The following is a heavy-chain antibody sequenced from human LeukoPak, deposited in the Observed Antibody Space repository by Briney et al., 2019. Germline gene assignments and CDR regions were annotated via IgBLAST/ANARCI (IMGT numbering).Heavy chain of an antibody. CDR2: ISCSGSTI. CDR3: ARAIGDNYGSGSPQFPQPYMSYYNYMDV. J-gene: IGHJ6*03. CDR1: GFTFSSYE. Sequence: PGESLRLSCAASGFTFSSYERNWVRQAPGKGLEWVSYISCSGSTIYYASSVKGQFTISRDTAKNSLDLQMNILRAEDTGFYYCARAIGDNYGSGSPQFPQPYMSYYNYMDVWGKGTRVSVSS. D-gene: IGHD3-10*01. V-gene: IGHV3-48*03.